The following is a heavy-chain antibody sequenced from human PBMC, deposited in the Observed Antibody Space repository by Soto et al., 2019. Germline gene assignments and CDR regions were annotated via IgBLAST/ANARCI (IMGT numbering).Heavy chain of an antibody. Sequence: ASVKVSCKVSGYTLTELSMHWVRQAPGKGLEWMGGFDPEDGETIYAQKFQGRVTMTEDTSTDTAYMELSSLRSEDTAVYYCATDSTVTTPDTHGMDVWGQGTTVTVSS. J-gene: IGHJ6*02. D-gene: IGHD4-4*01. CDR3: ATDSTVTTPDTHGMDV. CDR1: GYTLTELS. CDR2: FDPEDGET. V-gene: IGHV1-24*01.